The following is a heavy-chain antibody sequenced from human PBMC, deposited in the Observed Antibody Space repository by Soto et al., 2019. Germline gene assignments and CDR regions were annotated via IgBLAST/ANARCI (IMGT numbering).Heavy chain of an antibody. CDR3: TSGNSGVY. CDR1: GFTFSGSA. CDR2: IRSKVNSYAT. D-gene: IGHD2-21*01. J-gene: IGHJ4*02. Sequence: EVQLVESGGGLVQPGGSLKLSCAASGFTFSGSAMHWVQQASGNGLEWVGRIRSKVNSYATSYAASVKGRCTISRDDSKNTAYLQMNSLKTEDTAVYYGTSGNSGVYWGPGTLVTVSS. V-gene: IGHV3-73*02.